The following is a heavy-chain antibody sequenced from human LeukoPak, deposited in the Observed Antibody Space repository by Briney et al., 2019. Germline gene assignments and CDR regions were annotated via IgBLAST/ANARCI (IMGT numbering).Heavy chain of an antibody. CDR2: INPNSGGT. CDR3: ARDTYCSSTSCYVHWFDP. Sequence: ASVKVSCKASGYTFTGYYMHWVRQAPGQGLEWMGRINPNSGGTNYAQKFQGRVTMTRDTSISTAYMELSRLRSDDTAVYYCARDTYCSSTSCYVHWFDPRGQGTLVTVSS. J-gene: IGHJ5*02. D-gene: IGHD2-2*01. CDR1: GYTFTGYY. V-gene: IGHV1-2*06.